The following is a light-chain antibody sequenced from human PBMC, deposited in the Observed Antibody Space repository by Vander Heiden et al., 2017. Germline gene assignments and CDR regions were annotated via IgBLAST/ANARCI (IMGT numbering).Light chain of an antibody. V-gene: IGKV1-39*01. Sequence: DIQMTQSPSSLSASVGDRITITCRASQSILNYLNWYQQRPGKAPDLLTSVASNLQRGVPSRFSASGSGTDFTLTISSLQPEDYATYYCQQSYSAPFTFGPGTKVGIK. CDR1: QSILNY. CDR2: VAS. J-gene: IGKJ3*01. CDR3: QQSYSAPFT.